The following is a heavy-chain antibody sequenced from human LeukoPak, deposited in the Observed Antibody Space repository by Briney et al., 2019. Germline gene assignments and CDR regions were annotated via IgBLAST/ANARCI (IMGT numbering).Heavy chain of an antibody. CDR1: GFTFSSYG. CDR3: AKDIPYSSSWYGSEGHAFDI. D-gene: IGHD6-13*01. CDR2: IRYDGSNK. Sequence: GGSLRLSCAASGFTFSSYGMHWVRQAPGKGLEWVAFIRYDGSNKYYADSVKGRFTISRDNSKNTLYLQMNSLRAEDTAVYYCAKDIPYSSSWYGSEGHAFDIWGQGTMVTVSS. J-gene: IGHJ3*02. V-gene: IGHV3-30*02.